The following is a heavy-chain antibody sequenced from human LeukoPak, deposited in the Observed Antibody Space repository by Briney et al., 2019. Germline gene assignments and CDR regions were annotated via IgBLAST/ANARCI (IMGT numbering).Heavy chain of an antibody. CDR1: GGSISSYY. CDR3: ARLPTVPYYGMDV. V-gene: IGHV4-59*08. Sequence: KPSETLSLTCTVSGGSISSYYWSWIRQPPGKGLEWIGYIYYSGSTNYNPSLKSRVTISVDTSKNQFSLKLSSVTAADTAVYYCARLPTVPYYGMDVWGQGTTVTVSS. CDR2: IYYSGST. D-gene: IGHD4-17*01. J-gene: IGHJ6*02.